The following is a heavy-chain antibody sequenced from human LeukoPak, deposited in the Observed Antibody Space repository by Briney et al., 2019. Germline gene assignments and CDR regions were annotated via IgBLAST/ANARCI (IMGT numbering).Heavy chain of an antibody. CDR1: GFTFSNAW. CDR2: IYYSGST. D-gene: IGHD6-6*01. V-gene: IGHV4-59*01. Sequence: NPGGSLRLSCAASGFTFSNAWMSWIRQPPGKGLEWIGYIYYSGSTNYNPSLKSRVTISVDTSKNQFSLKLSSVTAADTAVYYCARVGARMSIAARGGWFDPWGQGTLVTVSS. CDR3: ARVGARMSIAARGGWFDP. J-gene: IGHJ5*02.